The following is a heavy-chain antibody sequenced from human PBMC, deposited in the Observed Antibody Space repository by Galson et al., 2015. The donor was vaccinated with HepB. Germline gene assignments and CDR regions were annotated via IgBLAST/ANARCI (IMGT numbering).Heavy chain of an antibody. D-gene: IGHD3-10*01. CDR3: ARSGYGSGTYNILPEAY. CDR2: INQDGSEN. V-gene: IGHV3-7*03. Sequence: SLRLSCAASGFSFSIWWTSWVRQAPGKGLEWVANINQDGSENYYVDSVKGRFSISRDNAKSSLFLQMNSLRAEDTAVYYCARSGYGSGTYNILPEAYWGQGTLVTVSS. J-gene: IGHJ4*02. CDR1: GFSFSIWW.